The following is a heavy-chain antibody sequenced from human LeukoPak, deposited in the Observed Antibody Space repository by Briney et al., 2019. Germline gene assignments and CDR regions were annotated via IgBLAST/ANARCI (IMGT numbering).Heavy chain of an antibody. Sequence: SQTLSLTCTVSGGSISSSSYYWGWIRQPPGKGLEWIGSIYYSGSTYYNPSLKSRVTISVDTSKNQFSLKLSSVTAADTAVYYCASDDKGSHDAFDIWGQGTMVTVSS. D-gene: IGHD1-26*01. CDR1: GGSISSSSYY. CDR3: ASDDKGSHDAFDI. CDR2: IYYSGST. V-gene: IGHV4-39*01. J-gene: IGHJ3*02.